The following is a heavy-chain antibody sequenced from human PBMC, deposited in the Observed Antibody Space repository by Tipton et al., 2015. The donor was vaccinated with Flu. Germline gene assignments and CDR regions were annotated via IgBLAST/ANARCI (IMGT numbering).Heavy chain of an antibody. V-gene: IGHV3-53*01. CDR2: IYANGGT. D-gene: IGHD3-10*01. CDR3: AKAYGVGSRPLDL. Sequence: SLRLSCAASGFSVSSYYLSWVRQAPGKGLKWVSVIYANGGTKYTNSVKGRFTISRDNLKNMWFLQMNSLTVEDTAFYYCAKAYGVGSRPLDLWGQGTLVSVSS. CDR1: GFSVSSYY. J-gene: IGHJ5*02.